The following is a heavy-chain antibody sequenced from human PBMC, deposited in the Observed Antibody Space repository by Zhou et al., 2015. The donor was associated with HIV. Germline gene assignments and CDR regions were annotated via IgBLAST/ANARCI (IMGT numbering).Heavy chain of an antibody. D-gene: IGHD3-22*01. CDR2: ISWNSGSI. J-gene: IGHJ3*02. CDR1: GFTFDDYA. V-gene: IGHV3-9*01. CDR3: ATNTYYYDSSALGLGAFDI. Sequence: EVQLVESGGGLVQPGRSLRLSCAASGFTFDDYAMHWVRQAPGKGLEWVSGISWNSGSIGYADSVKGRFTISRDNAKNSLYLQMNSLRAEDTALYYCATNTYYYDSSALGLGAFDIWGQGTMVTVSS.